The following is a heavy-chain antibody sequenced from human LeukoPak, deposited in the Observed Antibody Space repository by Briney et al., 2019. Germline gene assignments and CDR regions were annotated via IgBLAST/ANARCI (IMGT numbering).Heavy chain of an antibody. CDR3: ARVVLTAYHMDV. V-gene: IGHV1-18*04. J-gene: IGHJ6*03. D-gene: IGHD3-9*01. CDR1: GYTFTGYY. CDR2: IGGNNGNT. Sequence: GASVKVSCKASGYTFTGYYMHWVRQAPGQGLEWVGWIGGNNGNTKFAQNFQGRVTMTTDTSTSTAYMELRSLRSDDTAVYYCARVVLTAYHMDVWGKGTTVTVSS.